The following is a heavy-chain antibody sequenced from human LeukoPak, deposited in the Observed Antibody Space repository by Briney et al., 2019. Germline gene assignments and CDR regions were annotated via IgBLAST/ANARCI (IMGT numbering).Heavy chain of an antibody. D-gene: IGHD1/OR15-1a*01. J-gene: IGHJ5*02. Sequence: PETLSLTCTVSGGSISNYYWSWIRQPPGEGLEWIAYIYYSGSTNYNPSLKSRVTISVDTSKNQFSLNLNSVTAADTAVYYCARSIAGTRSKFDNWGQGSLVTVSS. CDR2: IYYSGST. V-gene: IGHV4-59*08. CDR3: ARSIAGTRSKFDN. CDR1: GGSISNYY.